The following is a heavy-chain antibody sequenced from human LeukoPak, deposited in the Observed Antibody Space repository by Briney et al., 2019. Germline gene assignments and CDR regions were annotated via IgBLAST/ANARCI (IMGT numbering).Heavy chain of an antibody. Sequence: GGSLRLSCAASGFTLCRHWTAWVRQAPGKGLEWVATIKPDGSEKFYVDSVKGRFTIARDNAKNSLYLQMNSLRVEDTAVYYCGRNPGTTGYIDYWGQGTLVTVSS. CDR1: GFTLCRHW. D-gene: IGHD1/OR15-1a*01. V-gene: IGHV3-7*02. CDR2: IKPDGSEK. CDR3: GRNPGTTGYIDY. J-gene: IGHJ4*02.